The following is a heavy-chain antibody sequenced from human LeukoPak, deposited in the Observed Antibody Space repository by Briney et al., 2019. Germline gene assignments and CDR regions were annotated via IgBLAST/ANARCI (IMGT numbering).Heavy chain of an antibody. Sequence: PGGSLRLSCAASGFPFSEYSMNWVRQAPGKGLEWVSYIDSSSTIYYADSVKGRFTISRGNAKNSLYLQLNSLRAEDTAVYYCARGPYDYGGYIDYWGQGTLVTVSS. CDR3: ARGPYDYGGYIDY. V-gene: IGHV3-69-1*01. CDR2: IDSSSTI. D-gene: IGHD4-23*01. CDR1: GFPFSEYS. J-gene: IGHJ4*02.